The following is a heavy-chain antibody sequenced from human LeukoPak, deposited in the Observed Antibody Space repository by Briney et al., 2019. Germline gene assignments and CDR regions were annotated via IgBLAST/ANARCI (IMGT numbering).Heavy chain of an antibody. CDR1: GYTFTSYD. CDR3: ARNLAAAAPSGY. J-gene: IGHJ4*02. D-gene: IGHD6-13*01. Sequence: ASVKVSCKASGYTFTSYDINWVRQATGQGLEWMGWMNPNSGNTGYAQKFQGRVTMTRNTSISTAYMELGSLRSEDTAVYYCARNLAAAAPSGYWGQGTLVTVSS. CDR2: MNPNSGNT. V-gene: IGHV1-8*01.